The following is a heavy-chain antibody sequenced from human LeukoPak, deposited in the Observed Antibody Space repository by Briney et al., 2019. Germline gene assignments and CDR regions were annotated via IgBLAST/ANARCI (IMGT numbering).Heavy chain of an antibody. J-gene: IGHJ4*02. Sequence: GGSLRLSCAASGFTFSSYRMNWVRQAPGKGPEWVSSISSSSSYIYYADSVKGRFTISRDNAKNSLYLQMNSLRADDTAVYYCAGDYYDSSGQFIDYWGQGTLVTVSS. V-gene: IGHV3-21*01. CDR1: GFTFSSYR. CDR3: AGDYYDSSGQFIDY. CDR2: ISSSSSYI. D-gene: IGHD3-22*01.